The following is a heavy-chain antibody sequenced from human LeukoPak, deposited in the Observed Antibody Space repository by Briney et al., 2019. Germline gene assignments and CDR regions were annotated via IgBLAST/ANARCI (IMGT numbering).Heavy chain of an antibody. CDR2: IKQEGGEK. V-gene: IGHV3-7*03. Sequence: GGSLRLACAASGFTFSSYWMRWVRQAPGKGVEWVATIKQEGGEKYDVDCVKGRFTISRHNAQNSLYLPMNSLRAEHTAVYYCARDKSGRSPDYWGQGTLVTVSS. J-gene: IGHJ4*02. CDR3: ARDKSGRSPDY. D-gene: IGHD1-26*01. CDR1: GFTFSSYW.